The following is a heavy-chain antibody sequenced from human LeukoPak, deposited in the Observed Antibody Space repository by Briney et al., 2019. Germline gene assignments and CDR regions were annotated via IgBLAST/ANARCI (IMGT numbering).Heavy chain of an antibody. CDR3: AKGGHDFNPFYW. V-gene: IGHV3-23*01. D-gene: IGHD2-21*02. CDR2: IKGGGNDP. CDR1: GFSFSTHA. J-gene: IGHJ4*02. Sequence: GGSLRLSCAASGFSFSTHAMGWVRQAPGNGLEWVSSIKGGGNDPFYADSVKGRFTISRDNSKNTLFLQLSSLRAEDSAVYYCAKGGHDFNPFYWWGQGTLVTVSS.